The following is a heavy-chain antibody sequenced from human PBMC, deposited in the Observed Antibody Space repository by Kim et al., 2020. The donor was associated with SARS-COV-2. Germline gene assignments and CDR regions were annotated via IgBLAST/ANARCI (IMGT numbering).Heavy chain of an antibody. V-gene: IGHV3-7*03. CDR1: GFTFRSYW. J-gene: IGHJ4*02. CDR2: IKEDGSVK. Sequence: GGSLRLSCSASGFTFRSYWMSWVRQAPGKGLEWVANIKEDGSVKQYVDSVKGRFTISRDNAGNSLYLQLNSLRADDTATYYCARDGILSYTSSWDYWGQGSLVT. D-gene: IGHD6-13*01. CDR3: ARDGILSYTSSWDY.